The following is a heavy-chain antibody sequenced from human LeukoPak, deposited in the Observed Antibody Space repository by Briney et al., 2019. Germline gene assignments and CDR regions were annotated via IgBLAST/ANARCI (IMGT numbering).Heavy chain of an antibody. D-gene: IGHD1-1*01. CDR2: IGDNDSRT. CDR1: GFTFSSYA. V-gene: IGHV3-23*01. J-gene: IGHJ4*02. CDR3: AKDTQYRTNDY. Sequence: PGRSLRLSCAASGFTFSSYAMSWVRQAPGKGLEWVSSIGDNDSRTYYADSVKGRFTLSRDNSKNTLYLQMNSLRADDTAVYYCAKDTQYRTNDYWGQGTLVTVSS.